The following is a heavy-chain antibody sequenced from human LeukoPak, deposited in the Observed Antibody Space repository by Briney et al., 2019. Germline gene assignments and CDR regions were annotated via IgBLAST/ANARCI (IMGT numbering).Heavy chain of an antibody. Sequence: GGSLRLSCAASGFTFSSYAMYWVRQAPGKGLEWVALISYDGINKYYADSVKGRFTISRGNSKNTLYLQMNSLRAEDTAVYYCARDGYYDFWSGYYPTIYYYYMDVWGKGTTVTVSS. J-gene: IGHJ6*03. CDR3: ARDGYYDFWSGYYPTIYYYYMDV. V-gene: IGHV3-30*04. CDR2: ISYDGINK. D-gene: IGHD3-3*01. CDR1: GFTFSSYA.